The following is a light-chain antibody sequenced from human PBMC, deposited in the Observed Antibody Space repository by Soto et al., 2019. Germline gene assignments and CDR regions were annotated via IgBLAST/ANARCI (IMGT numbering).Light chain of an antibody. CDR3: QQTFHSPRT. J-gene: IGKJ2*01. CDR2: DAS. CDR1: QSVISDF. Sequence: EIVLTQTPGTLSLSPGETDSLSCLASQSVISDFLAWYQQKSGQPPRLLIYDASRRATGIPARFSGGGSGTAFTLTISRVEPEDSAVYFCQQTFHSPRTFGQGTRLEIK. V-gene: IGKV3-20*01.